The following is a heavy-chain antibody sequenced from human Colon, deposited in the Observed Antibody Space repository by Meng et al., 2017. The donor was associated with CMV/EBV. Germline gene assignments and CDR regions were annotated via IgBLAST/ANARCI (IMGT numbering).Heavy chain of an antibody. V-gene: IGHV3-66*01. J-gene: IGHJ5*01. CDR1: GFSVRTNY. CDR3: ARNRLECGGDCYFADS. CDR2: IYDTGRT. D-gene: IGHD2-21*02. Sequence: GRSLRLSCAASGFSVRTNYISWVRQRPGQGLEWLSVIYDTGRTYYADSVKGRFTVSRDESKNTVFLQMNNLRAEDTAVYYCARNRLECGGDCYFADSWGQGTLVTVSS.